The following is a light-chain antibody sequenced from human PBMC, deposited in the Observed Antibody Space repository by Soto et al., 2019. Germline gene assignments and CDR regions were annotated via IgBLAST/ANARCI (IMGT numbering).Light chain of an antibody. CDR3: QQYSSSRGT. J-gene: IGKJ1*01. Sequence: EIVVTQSPGTLSLSPGERATLSCRASQSASSSYLAWYQQKPGQAPRLLIYGASSRATGIPDRFSGSGSGTDLTLTISRLEPEDFALYYCQQYSSSRGTFGQGTKVEIK. CDR2: GAS. V-gene: IGKV3-20*01. CDR1: QSASSSY.